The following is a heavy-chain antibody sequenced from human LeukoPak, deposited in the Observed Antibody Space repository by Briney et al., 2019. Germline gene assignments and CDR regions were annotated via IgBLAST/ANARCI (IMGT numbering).Heavy chain of an antibody. J-gene: IGHJ4*02. CDR2: ITGDGGKI. CDR1: GFTFDDYV. Sequence: PGGSLRLSCAASGFTFDDYVMHWVRQAPGKGLEWVSVITGDGGKIYYADSVKGRFTISRDNSKSSLYLQMNSLRIEDTALYYCAKRSSSNFFDYWGQGTLVTVSS. CDR3: AKRSSSNFFDY. V-gene: IGHV3-43*02. D-gene: IGHD4-11*01.